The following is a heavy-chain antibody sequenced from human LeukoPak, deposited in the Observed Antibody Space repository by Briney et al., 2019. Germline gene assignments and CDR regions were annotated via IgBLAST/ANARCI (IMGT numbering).Heavy chain of an antibody. CDR3: ARGGAARPDF. Sequence: GRSLRLSCAASGFTFSSYAMHWVRQAPGKGLEWVAVISYDGSNKYYADSVKGRFTISRDNSKNSLYLQMNSLRVEDTAVYYCARGGAARPDFWGQGTLVTVSS. CDR2: ISYDGSNK. CDR1: GFTFSSYA. J-gene: IGHJ4*02. D-gene: IGHD6-6*01. V-gene: IGHV3-30*04.